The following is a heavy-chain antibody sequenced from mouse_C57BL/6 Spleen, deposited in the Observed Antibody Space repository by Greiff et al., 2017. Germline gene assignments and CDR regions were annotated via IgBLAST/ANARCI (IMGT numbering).Heavy chain of an antibody. CDR1: GYAFSSYW. D-gene: IGHD2-4*01. J-gene: IGHJ2*01. V-gene: IGHV1-80*01. Sequence: QVQLQQPGAELVKPGASVKISCKASGYAFSSYWMNWVKQRPGKGLEWIGQIYPGDGDTNYNGKFKGKATLTADKSSSTAYMQLSSLTSEDSAVYFYAKIYYDYDRGPFDYWGQGTTLTVSS. CDR3: AKIYYDYDRGPFDY. CDR2: IYPGDGDT.